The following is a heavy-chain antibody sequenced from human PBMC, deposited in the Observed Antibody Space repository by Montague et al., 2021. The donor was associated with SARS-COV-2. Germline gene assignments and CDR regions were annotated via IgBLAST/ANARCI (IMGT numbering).Heavy chain of an antibody. V-gene: IGHV4-39*01. J-gene: IGHJ6*02. D-gene: IGHD3-16*01. CDR2: ISYTGST. Sequence: SETLSLTCSVSGDSMSGSNSYWGWIRQSPGKGLESIGSISYTGSTSYNASLKSRVTMSVDTSKNEFSLRLSSVTAADTAVYYCARNPGEYYGMDVWGQGTTVTVSS. CDR1: GDSMSGSNSY. CDR3: ARNPGEYYGMDV.